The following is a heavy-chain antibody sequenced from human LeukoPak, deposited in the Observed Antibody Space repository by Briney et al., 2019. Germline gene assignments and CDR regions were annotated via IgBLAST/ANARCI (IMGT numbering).Heavy chain of an antibody. J-gene: IGHJ4*02. Sequence: SETLSLTCTVSGGSVSSGSYYWSWIRQPPGKGREWIGYIYYSGSTNHNPSLKSRVTISVDTSKNQFSLKLSSVTAADTAVYYCAREGSRDGYNPFDYWGQGTLVTVSS. CDR3: AREGSRDGYNPFDY. D-gene: IGHD5-24*01. CDR2: IYYSGST. V-gene: IGHV4-61*01. CDR1: GGSVSSGSYY.